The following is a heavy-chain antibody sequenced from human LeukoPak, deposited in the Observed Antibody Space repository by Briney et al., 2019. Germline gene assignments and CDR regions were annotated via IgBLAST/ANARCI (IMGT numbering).Heavy chain of an antibody. Sequence: SETLSLTCTVSGGSISSYYWSWIRQPAGKGLEWIGRIYTSGSTNYNPSLKSRVTMSVDTSKNQFSLKLSSVTAADTAVYYCARGGCSSTSCYTWDAFDIWGQGTMVTVSS. D-gene: IGHD2-2*02. CDR3: ARGGCSSTSCYTWDAFDI. V-gene: IGHV4-4*07. CDR1: GGSISSYY. J-gene: IGHJ3*02. CDR2: IYTSGST.